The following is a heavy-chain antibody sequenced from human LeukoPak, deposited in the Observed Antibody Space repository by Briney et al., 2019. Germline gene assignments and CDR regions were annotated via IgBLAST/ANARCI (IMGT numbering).Heavy chain of an antibody. D-gene: IGHD5-18*01. J-gene: IGHJ6*03. CDR1: GFTFDDYG. CDR3: ARAVDSDTAMVTGYYYYMDV. V-gene: IGHV3-20*04. CDR2: INWNGGST. Sequence: PGGSLRLSCAASGFTFDDYGMSWVRQAPGKGLEWVSGINWNGGSTGYADSVKGRFTISRDNANNSLYLQMNSLRAEDTALYYCARAVDSDTAMVTGYYYYMDVCGKGTTVTVSS.